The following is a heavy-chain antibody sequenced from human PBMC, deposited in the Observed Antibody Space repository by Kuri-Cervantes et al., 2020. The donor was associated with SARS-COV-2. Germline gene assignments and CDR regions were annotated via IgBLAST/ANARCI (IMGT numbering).Heavy chain of an antibody. CDR3: SRTYDSSGSLYYYYYMDV. Sequence: LSLTCAASGITFSNHGMSWVRQAPGKGLEWLSGISASGASTDYAASVKGRFTISRDNSKNTLYLQMNSLRAEDTAVYYCSRTYDSSGSLYYYYYMDVWGKGTTVTVSS. J-gene: IGHJ6*03. D-gene: IGHD3-22*01. CDR2: ISASGAST. CDR1: GITFSNHG. V-gene: IGHV3-23*01.